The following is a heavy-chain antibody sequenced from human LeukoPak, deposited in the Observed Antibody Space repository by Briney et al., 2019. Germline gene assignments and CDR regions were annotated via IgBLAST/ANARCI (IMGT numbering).Heavy chain of an antibody. J-gene: IGHJ4*02. D-gene: IGHD3-22*01. Sequence: GESLKISCKGSGYRFTSYWIGWVRQMPGKGLEWMGIIYPGDSDTRYSPSFQGQVTISADKSISTAYLQWSSLKASDTAMYYCARQRKYYYDSSGYYDFDYWGQGTLVTVSS. CDR3: ARQRKYYYDSSGYYDFDY. V-gene: IGHV5-51*01. CDR2: IYPGDSDT. CDR1: GYRFTSYW.